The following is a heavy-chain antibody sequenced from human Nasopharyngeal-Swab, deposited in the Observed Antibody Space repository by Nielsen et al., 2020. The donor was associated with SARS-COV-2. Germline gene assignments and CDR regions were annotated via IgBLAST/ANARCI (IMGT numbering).Heavy chain of an antibody. Sequence: SETLSLTCTVSGGPISSSSYYWSWIRQPPGKGLEWIGYIYYSGSTNYNPSLKSRVTISVDTSKNQFSLKLSSVTAADTAVYYCARTIIAAAEGYFDYWGQGTLVTVSS. D-gene: IGHD6-13*01. CDR3: ARTIIAAAEGYFDY. J-gene: IGHJ4*02. V-gene: IGHV4-61*01. CDR1: GGPISSSSYY. CDR2: IYYSGST.